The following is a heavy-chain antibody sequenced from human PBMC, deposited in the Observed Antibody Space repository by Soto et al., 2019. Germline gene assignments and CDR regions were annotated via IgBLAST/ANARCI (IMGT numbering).Heavy chain of an antibody. Sequence: KSGGSLRLSCAASGFTFSSYSMNWVRQAPGKGLEWVSSISSSSSYIYYADSVKGRFTISRDNAKNSLYLQMNSLRAEDTAVYYCARVPTYGSGSYYNPDNYYYYGMDVWGQGTTVTVSS. CDR2: ISSSSSYI. CDR1: GFTFSSYS. D-gene: IGHD3-10*01. V-gene: IGHV3-21*01. CDR3: ARVPTYGSGSYYNPDNYYYYGMDV. J-gene: IGHJ6*02.